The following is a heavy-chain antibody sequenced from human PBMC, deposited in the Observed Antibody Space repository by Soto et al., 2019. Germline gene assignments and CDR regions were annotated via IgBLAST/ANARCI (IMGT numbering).Heavy chain of an antibody. Sequence: SGPTLVNPKQTLILTCAFSGFSLSRKGMSVSWIRQPPGKALEFLAPIDWEEEKFYSPSLRTRLTVSKDTSKSQVVLTLTNVDPVDTATYYCTRSNNWNYEYYFAYWGQGTPVTVSS. J-gene: IGHJ4*02. D-gene: IGHD1-7*01. CDR3: TRSNNWNYEYYFAY. V-gene: IGHV2-70*17. CDR2: IDWEEEK. CDR1: GFSLSRKGMS.